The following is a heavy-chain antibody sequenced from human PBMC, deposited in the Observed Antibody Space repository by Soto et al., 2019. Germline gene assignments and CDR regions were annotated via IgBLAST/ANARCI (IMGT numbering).Heavy chain of an antibody. CDR2: INPNTGAT. D-gene: IGHD3-16*02. Sequence: QVQLVQSGAEVKKPGASVKVSCQASGYIFTGYYINWVRQAPGQGLEWMGWINPNTGATKFSQKFKGRVTMTRDASICTAYMEITGMTSDNTAGYYGARDPLTDYYYGIDVWGQGTMVTVSS. J-gene: IGHJ6*02. V-gene: IGHV1-2*02. CDR1: GYIFTGYY. CDR3: ARDPLTDYYYGIDV.